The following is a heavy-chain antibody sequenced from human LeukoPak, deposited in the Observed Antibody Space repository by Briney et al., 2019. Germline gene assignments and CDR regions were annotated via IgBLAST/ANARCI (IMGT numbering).Heavy chain of an antibody. Sequence: GGSLRLSCSASGFTFSSYAMHWVRQAPGKGLEYVSAISSNGGSTYYADSVKGRFTISRDNSKNTLYLQMSSLRAEDTAVYYCLKSGGGLIYVYWGQGTLVTVSS. V-gene: IGHV3-64D*06. CDR1: GFTFSSYA. J-gene: IGHJ4*02. D-gene: IGHD2-2*02. CDR3: LKSGGGLIYVY. CDR2: ISSNGGST.